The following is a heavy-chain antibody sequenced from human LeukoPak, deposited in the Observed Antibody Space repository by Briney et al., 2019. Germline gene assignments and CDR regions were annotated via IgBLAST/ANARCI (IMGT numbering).Heavy chain of an antibody. Sequence: SVKVSCKASGGTFSSYTISWVRQAPGQGLEWMGRIIPTLGIANYAQKFQGRVTITADKSTSTAYMELSSLRSEDTAVYYCARGWQQLVLTTYWYFDLWGRGTLVTVSS. D-gene: IGHD6-13*01. CDR2: IIPTLGIA. J-gene: IGHJ2*01. CDR3: ARGWQQLVLTTYWYFDL. V-gene: IGHV1-69*02. CDR1: GGTFSSYT.